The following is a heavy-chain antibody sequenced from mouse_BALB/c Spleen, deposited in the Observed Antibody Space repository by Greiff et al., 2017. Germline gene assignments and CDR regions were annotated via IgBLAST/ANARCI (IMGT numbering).Heavy chain of an antibody. D-gene: IGHD2-14*01. CDR2: ISSGGSYT. CDR3: ARGYDYFDY. V-gene: IGHV5-9-4*01. CDR1: GFTFSSYA. J-gene: IGHJ2*01. Sequence: EVKLMESGGGLVKPGGSLKLSCAASGFTFSSYAMSWVRQSPEKRLEWVAEISSGGSYTYYPDTVTGRFTISRDNAKNTLYLEMSSRRSEDTAMYYCARGYDYFDYWGQGTTLTVSS.